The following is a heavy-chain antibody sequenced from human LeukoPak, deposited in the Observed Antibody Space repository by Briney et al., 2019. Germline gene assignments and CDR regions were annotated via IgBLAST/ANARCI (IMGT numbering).Heavy chain of an antibody. CDR1: GFTFSDYY. CDR3: AKDLRRGYSYGFFDY. J-gene: IGHJ4*02. V-gene: IGHV3-11*01. D-gene: IGHD5-18*01. CDR2: ISSSGSTI. Sequence: GGSLRLSCAASGFTFSDYYMSWIRQAPGKGLEWVSYISSSGSTIYYADSVKGRFTISRDNSKNSLYLQMNSLRTEDTALYYCAKDLRRGYSYGFFDYWGQETLVTVSS.